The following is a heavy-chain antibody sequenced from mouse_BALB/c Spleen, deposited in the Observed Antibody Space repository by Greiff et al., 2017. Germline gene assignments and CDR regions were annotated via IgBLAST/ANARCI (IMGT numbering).Heavy chain of an antibody. J-gene: IGHJ3*01. V-gene: IGHV2-9*02. Sequence: VQLKESGPGLVAPSQSLSITCTVSGFSLTSYGVHWVRQPPGKGLEWLGVIWAGGSTNYNSALMSRLSISKDNSKSQVFLKMNSLQTDDTAMYYCARELGRGLAWFAYWGQGTLVTVSA. CDR1: GFSLTSYG. D-gene: IGHD4-1*01. CDR2: IWAGGST. CDR3: ARELGRGLAWFAY.